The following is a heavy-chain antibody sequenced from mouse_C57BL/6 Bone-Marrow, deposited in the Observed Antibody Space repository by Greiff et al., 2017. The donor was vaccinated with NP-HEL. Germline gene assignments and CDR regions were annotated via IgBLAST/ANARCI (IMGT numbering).Heavy chain of an antibody. CDR2: IRNKANGYTT. V-gene: IGHV7-3*01. CDR1: GFTFTDYY. D-gene: IGHD1-1*01. CDR3: ARGVATVVATDYYAMDY. Sequence: EVKLVESGGGLVQPGGSLSLSCAASGFTFTDYYMSWVRQPPGKALEWLGFIRNKANGYTTEYSASVKGRFTISRDNSQSILYLQMNALRAEDSATYYCARGVATVVATDYYAMDYWGQGTSVTVSS. J-gene: IGHJ4*01.